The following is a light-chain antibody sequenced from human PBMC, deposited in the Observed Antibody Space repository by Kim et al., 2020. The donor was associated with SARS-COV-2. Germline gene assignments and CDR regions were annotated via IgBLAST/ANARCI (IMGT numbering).Light chain of an antibody. Sequence: ASVGDRVTITGRARQNIGNWLAWYQQKPGKAPTVLIYKASSLTGGVPSRFSGSGSGTEFTLTISNLQPDDFATYYCLQFDSYPRTFGQGTKVDIK. V-gene: IGKV1-5*03. CDR2: KAS. J-gene: IGKJ1*01. CDR1: QNIGNW. CDR3: LQFDSYPRT.